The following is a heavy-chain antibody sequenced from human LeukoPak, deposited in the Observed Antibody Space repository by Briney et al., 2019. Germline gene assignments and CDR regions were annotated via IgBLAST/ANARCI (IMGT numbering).Heavy chain of an antibody. Sequence: SGPTLVNPTQTLTLTCPLSGFSLSTGCAGVGWIRQPPGKALEWLALISWDDDKHYSSSLKSRLTLTKDTSKNQLVLTMTHMDPVDTATYYCAHRPGYCSSRTCSCFDYWGQGTLVTVSS. CDR3: AHRPGYCSSRTCSCFDY. CDR1: GFSLSTGCAG. CDR2: ISWDDDK. J-gene: IGHJ4*02. V-gene: IGHV2-5*02. D-gene: IGHD2-15*01.